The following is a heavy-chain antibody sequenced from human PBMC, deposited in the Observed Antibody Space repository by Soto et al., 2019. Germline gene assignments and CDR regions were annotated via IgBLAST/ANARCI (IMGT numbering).Heavy chain of an antibody. CDR1: GFTFSSYW. J-gene: IGHJ4*02. CDR3: ASELRYFDWPLPSSDY. CDR2: INRDGIDT. D-gene: IGHD3-9*01. Sequence: GGSLRLSCAASGFTFSSYWMHWVRQAPGKGLVWVSHINRDGIDTNYADSVKGRFTISRDNAKNSLYLQMNSLRAEDTAVYYCASELRYFDWPLPSSDYWGQGTLVTVS. V-gene: IGHV3-74*01.